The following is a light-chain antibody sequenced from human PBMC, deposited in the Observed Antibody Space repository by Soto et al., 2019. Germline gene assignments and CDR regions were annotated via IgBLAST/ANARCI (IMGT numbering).Light chain of an antibody. CDR1: SGDVGAYTY. J-gene: IGLJ2*01. CDR2: DVT. CDR3: QSYDSSPSGYVV. Sequence: QSALTQPRSVSGSPGQSVTISCTGTSGDVGAYTYVSWYQQHPGKAPRLVISDVTKRPSGVPDRFSGSKSGNTAFLTISGLQAEDEADYYCQSYDSSPSGYVVFGGGTKLTVL. V-gene: IGLV2-11*01.